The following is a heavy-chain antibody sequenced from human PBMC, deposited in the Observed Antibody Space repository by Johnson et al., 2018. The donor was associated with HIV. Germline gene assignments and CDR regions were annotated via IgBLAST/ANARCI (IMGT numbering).Heavy chain of an antibody. CDR3: AKGPNGQLDDAFHI. CDR2: ISYDGSIK. D-gene: IGHD6-6*01. CDR1: GFTFSSSA. V-gene: IGHV3-30-3*01. Sequence: QVQLVESGGGVVQPGKSLRLSCAASGFTFSSSAMHWVRQAPGQGLQWVALISYDGSIKYFADSVKGRFTISRDNSKNTLYLQMNSLRAEDTAVYYCAKGPNGQLDDAFHIWGQGTMVTVSS. J-gene: IGHJ3*02.